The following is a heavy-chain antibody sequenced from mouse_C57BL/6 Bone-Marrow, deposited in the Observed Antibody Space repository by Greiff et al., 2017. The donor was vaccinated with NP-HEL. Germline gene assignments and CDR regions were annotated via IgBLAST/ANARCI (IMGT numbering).Heavy chain of an antibody. V-gene: IGHV14-2*01. CDR2: IDPEDGET. Sequence: VQLKESGAELVKPGASVKLSCTASGFNIKDYYMHWVKQRTEQGLEWIGRIDPEDGETKYAPKFQGKATITADTSSNTAYLQLSSLTSEDTAVYYCARSRITTASWFAYWGQGTLVTVSA. CDR1: GFNIKDYY. J-gene: IGHJ3*01. D-gene: IGHD1-2*01. CDR3: ARSRITTASWFAY.